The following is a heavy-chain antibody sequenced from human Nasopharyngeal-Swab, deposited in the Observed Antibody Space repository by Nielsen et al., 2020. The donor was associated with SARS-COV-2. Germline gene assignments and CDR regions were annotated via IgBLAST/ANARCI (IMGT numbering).Heavy chain of an antibody. D-gene: IGHD3-22*01. V-gene: IGHV3-21*01. J-gene: IGHJ4*02. Sequence: GESLKISCAASGFTFSSYSMNWVRQAPGKGLEWVSSISSSSSYIYYADSVKGRFTISRDNAKNSLYLQMNSLRAEDTAVYYCAKDRSSGYPVDYWGQGTLVTVSS. CDR2: ISSSSSYI. CDR3: AKDRSSGYPVDY. CDR1: GFTFSSYS.